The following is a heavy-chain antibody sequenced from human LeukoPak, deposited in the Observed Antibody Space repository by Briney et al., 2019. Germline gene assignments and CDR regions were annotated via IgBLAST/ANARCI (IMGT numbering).Heavy chain of an antibody. CDR2: INSDGSST. V-gene: IGHV3-74*01. CDR1: GFTVSSNY. D-gene: IGHD3-3*01. Sequence: PGGSLRLSCAASGFTVSSNYMSWVRQAPGKGLVWVSRINSDGSSTSYADSVKGRFTISRDNAKNTLYLQMNSLRAEDTAVYYCVEGVRRITIFGVVTRHPGYYYYGMDVWGQGTTVTVSS. J-gene: IGHJ6*02. CDR3: VEGVRRITIFGVVTRHPGYYYYGMDV.